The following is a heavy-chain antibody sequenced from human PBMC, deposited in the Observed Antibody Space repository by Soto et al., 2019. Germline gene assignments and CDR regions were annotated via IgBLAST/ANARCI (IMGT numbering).Heavy chain of an antibody. V-gene: IGHV1-24*01. CDR2: FDPEDGET. J-gene: IGHJ6*02. CDR1: GYTLTELS. D-gene: IGHD6-6*01. Sequence: ASVKVSCKVSGYTLTELSMHWVRQAPGKGLEWMGGFDPEDGETIYAQKFQGRVTMTEDTSTDTAYMELSSLRSEDTAVYYCATDQYSSSSGDYYYGMDVWGQGTTVTVSS. CDR3: ATDQYSSSSGDYYYGMDV.